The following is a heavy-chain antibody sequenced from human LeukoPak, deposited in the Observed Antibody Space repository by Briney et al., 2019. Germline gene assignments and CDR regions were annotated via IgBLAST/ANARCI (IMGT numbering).Heavy chain of an antibody. CDR1: GFTFSAYA. CDR2: ISYDGGNT. J-gene: IGHJ2*01. Sequence: GGSLRLSCAASGFTFSAYAMHWVRQAPGKGLEWVALISYDGGNTYYADSLKGRFAISRDDSKNTLYLQMYSLRPEDTAVYYCARDAGFQLLPYWYFDLWGRGTLVTVSS. CDR3: ARDAGFQLLPYWYFDL. D-gene: IGHD2-2*01. V-gene: IGHV3-30*09.